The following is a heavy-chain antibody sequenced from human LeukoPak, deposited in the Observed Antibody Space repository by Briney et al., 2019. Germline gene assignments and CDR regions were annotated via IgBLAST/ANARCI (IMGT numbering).Heavy chain of an antibody. J-gene: IGHJ4*02. V-gene: IGHV3-21*01. CDR1: GFTFSSYS. CDR3: ARDRGMATVPDY. CDR2: ISSSSSYI. D-gene: IGHD5-24*01. Sequence: GGSLRLSCAASGFTFSSYSMNWVRQAPGKGMEWVSSISSSSSYIYYADSVKGRFTISRDNAKNSLYLQMNSLRAEDTAVYYCARDRGMATVPDYWGQGTLVTVSS.